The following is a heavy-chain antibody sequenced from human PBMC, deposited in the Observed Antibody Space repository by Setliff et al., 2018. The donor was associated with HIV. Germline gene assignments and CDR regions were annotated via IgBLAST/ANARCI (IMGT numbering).Heavy chain of an antibody. J-gene: IGHJ6*03. V-gene: IGHV1-69*02. CDR2: SIPILGIG. CDR3: ARCGAGEWHLYMDV. Sequence: SVKVSCKASGGTFSSYTINWVRQAPGQGLEWMGRSIPILGIGNDEQAQKFKGRVTFTADKSTSTVYMELSSLRSADTAVYYCARCGAGEWHLYMDVWGKGTAVTVSS. CDR1: GGTFSSYT. D-gene: IGHD3-16*01.